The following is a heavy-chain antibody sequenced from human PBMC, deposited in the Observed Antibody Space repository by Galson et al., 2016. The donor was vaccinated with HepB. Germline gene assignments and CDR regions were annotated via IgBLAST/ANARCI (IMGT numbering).Heavy chain of an antibody. J-gene: IGHJ4*02. Sequence: SLRLSCAASGFTFSAYAMHWVRQAPGKGLEWLAVMSYDGNIKQYADSVKGRFTISRHNSKKTMYLQMNSLRGDDTAVYYCARDARPTASWHYFDYRGQGTLVTVSS. V-gene: IGHV3-30-3*01. CDR1: GFTFSAYA. D-gene: IGHD2-2*01. CDR2: MSYDGNIK. CDR3: ARDARPTASWHYFDY.